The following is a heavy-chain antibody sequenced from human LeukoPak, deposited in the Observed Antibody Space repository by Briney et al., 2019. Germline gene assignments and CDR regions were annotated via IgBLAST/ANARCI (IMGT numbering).Heavy chain of an antibody. Sequence: GGSLRLSCAASGFTFSSYARSWVRQAPGKGLEWVSAISGSGGSTYYADSVKGRFTISRYNSKNTLYLQMNSLRAEDTAVYYCAKDGYDSSGYSLDYWGQGTLVTVSS. CDR3: AKDGYDSSGYSLDY. V-gene: IGHV3-23*01. CDR2: ISGSGGST. CDR1: GFTFSSYA. J-gene: IGHJ4*02. D-gene: IGHD3-22*01.